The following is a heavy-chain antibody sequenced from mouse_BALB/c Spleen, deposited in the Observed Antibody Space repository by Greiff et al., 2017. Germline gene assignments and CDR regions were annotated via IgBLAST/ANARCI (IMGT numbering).Heavy chain of an antibody. CDR2: ISYDGSN. V-gene: IGHV3-6*02. CDR3: ARHYYGDY. Sequence: VQLQQSGPGLVKPSQSLSLTCSVTGYSITSGYYWNWIRQFPGNKLEWMGYISYDGSNNYNPSLKNRISITRDTSKNQFFLKLNSVTTEDTATYYCARHYYGDYWGQGTTLTVSA. CDR1: GYSITSGYY. J-gene: IGHJ2*01. D-gene: IGHD1-2*01.